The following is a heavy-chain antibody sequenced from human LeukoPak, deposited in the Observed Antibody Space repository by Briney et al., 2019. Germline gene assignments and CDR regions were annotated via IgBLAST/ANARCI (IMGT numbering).Heavy chain of an antibody. CDR3: ARGMAVALGAFDI. CDR1: GDSVSSNTAA. D-gene: IGHD6-19*01. J-gene: IGHJ3*02. CDR2: TYYRSKWFN. V-gene: IGHV6-1*01. Sequence: SQTLSLTCAISGDSVSSNTAAWSWNRQSPSRGLEWLGRTYYRSKWFNEYALSVKSRISVNPDTSKNQFSLQLNSVTPEDTAVYYCARGMAVALGAFDIWGQGTMVTVSS.